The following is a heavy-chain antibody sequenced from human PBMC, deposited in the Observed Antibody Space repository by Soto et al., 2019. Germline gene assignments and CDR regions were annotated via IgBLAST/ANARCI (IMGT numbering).Heavy chain of an antibody. CDR1: GFTFNNFA. CDR3: PRFTVVTIASSGWCTWFGP. D-gene: IGHD6-19*01. J-gene: IGHJ5*02. Sequence: EVQLLESGGGLVQPGGSLRLSCAASGFTFNNFAMSWVRQSPGKGLEWVSAVSGGGGDTYYADSVKGRFTISRDNFKNTLHLQMHGMRADDTAIYFCPRFTVVTIASSGWCTWFGPWGQGDVVTVSS. V-gene: IGHV3-23*01. CDR2: VSGGGGDT.